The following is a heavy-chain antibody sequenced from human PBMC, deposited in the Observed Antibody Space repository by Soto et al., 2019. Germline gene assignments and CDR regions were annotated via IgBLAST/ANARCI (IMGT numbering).Heavy chain of an antibody. CDR2: IRSKAYGGTT. J-gene: IGHJ4*02. V-gene: IGHV3-49*03. CDR3: TRDGFIRFLEWFLDY. D-gene: IGHD3-3*01. Sequence: TGGSLRLSCTASGFTLGDYAMSWFRQAPGKGLEWVGFIRSKAYGGTTEYAASVKGRFTISRDDSKSIAYLQMNSLKTEDTAVYYCTRDGFIRFLEWFLDYWGQGTLVTVSS. CDR1: GFTLGDYA.